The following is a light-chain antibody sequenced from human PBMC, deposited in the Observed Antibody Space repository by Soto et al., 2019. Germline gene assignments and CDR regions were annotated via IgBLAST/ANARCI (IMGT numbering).Light chain of an antibody. CDR3: GTWGSRLSAVV. CDR2: ENN. CDR1: SSNIGNNY. Sequence: QSVLTQPPSVSAAPGQKVTISCSGSSSNIGNNYVSWYQQLPGTAPKLLIYENNKRPSGIPDRFSGSKSGTSATLGITGLQTWDEADYYRGTWGSRLSAVVFGGGTKLTVL. J-gene: IGLJ2*01. V-gene: IGLV1-51*02.